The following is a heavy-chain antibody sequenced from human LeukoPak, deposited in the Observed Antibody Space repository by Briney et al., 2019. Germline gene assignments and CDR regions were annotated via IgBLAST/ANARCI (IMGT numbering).Heavy chain of an antibody. CDR2: ISYDGSNK. J-gene: IGHJ4*02. CDR3: ARDLYGDYYLDY. D-gene: IGHD4-17*01. CDR1: GFTFSSYA. V-gene: IGHV3-30*04. Sequence: PGGSLRLSCAASGFTFSSYAMHRVRQAPGKGLEWVAVISYDGSNKYYADSVKGRFTISRDNSKNTLYLQMNSLRAEDTAVYYCARDLYGDYYLDYWGRGTLVTVSS.